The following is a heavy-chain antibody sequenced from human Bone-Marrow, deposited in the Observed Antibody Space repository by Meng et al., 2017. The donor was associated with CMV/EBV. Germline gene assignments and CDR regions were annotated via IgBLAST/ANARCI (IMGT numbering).Heavy chain of an antibody. D-gene: IGHD2-15*01. Sequence: ASVKVSCKASGYTFTAYYMHWLRQAPGQGLEWMGWIDPNSGDTKYAQKFQGRVTMTRDTSISTAYMELSRLRSDDTAVYYCAGVLYCSSTGGCYSDNYYHYGMDVWGQGTTVTVSS. V-gene: IGHV1-2*02. CDR2: IDPNSGDT. J-gene: IGHJ6*02. CDR1: GYTFTAYY. CDR3: AGVLYCSSTGGCYSDNYYHYGMDV.